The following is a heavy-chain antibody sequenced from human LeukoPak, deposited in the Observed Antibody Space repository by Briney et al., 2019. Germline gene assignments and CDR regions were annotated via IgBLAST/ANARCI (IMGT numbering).Heavy chain of an antibody. CDR3: GSDCGRGNCTHGVSVDAFDI. CDR2: MYISGRR. D-gene: IGHD2-8*01. Sequence: SETLSLTRPFCLCFHRQYPRHGIRQPAGKGLEWIGRMYISGRRDYNPSLKSRVTMSVETSKSQSTLMLSSRIAADTAVYYCGSDCGRGNCTHGVSVDAFDIWGRGTLVTVSS. J-gene: IGHJ3*02. CDR1: LCFHRQYP. V-gene: IGHV4-4*07.